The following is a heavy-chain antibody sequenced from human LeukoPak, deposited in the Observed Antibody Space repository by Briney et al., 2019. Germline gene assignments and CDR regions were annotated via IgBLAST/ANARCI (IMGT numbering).Heavy chain of an antibody. D-gene: IGHD3-22*01. Sequence: ASVKVSCKASGYTFTSYGINWVRQAPGQGLEWMGWISAYNGHTNYAQKVQGRVSMTTDTSTNTAYIELRSLRSDDTAVYYCAREQNYYDSSGYRIYYFDYWGQGTLDTVSS. CDR3: AREQNYYDSSGYRIYYFDY. CDR1: GYTFTSYG. J-gene: IGHJ4*02. V-gene: IGHV1-18*01. CDR2: ISAYNGHT.